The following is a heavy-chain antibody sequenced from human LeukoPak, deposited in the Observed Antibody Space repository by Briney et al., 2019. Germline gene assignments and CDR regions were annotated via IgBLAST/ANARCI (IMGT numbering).Heavy chain of an antibody. CDR3: AKTAPFRLELFPYYFDY. CDR2: ISGSGGST. V-gene: IGHV3-23*01. Sequence: GGSLRLSCAASGFTFSSYAMSWARQAPGKGLEWVSAISGSGGSTYHADSVKGRFTISRDNSENTLYLQMNSLRAEDTAVYYCAKTAPFRLELFPYYFDYWGQGTLVTVSS. D-gene: IGHD1-7*01. J-gene: IGHJ4*02. CDR1: GFTFSSYA.